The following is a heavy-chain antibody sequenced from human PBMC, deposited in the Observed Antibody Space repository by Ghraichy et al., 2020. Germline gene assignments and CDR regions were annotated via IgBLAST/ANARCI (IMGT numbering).Heavy chain of an antibody. V-gene: IGHV4-31*03. D-gene: IGHD3-3*01. CDR1: GGSISSGGYY. CDR3: ARERDYDFWSGRFDP. Sequence: LSLTCTVSGGSISSGGYYWSWIRQHPGKGLEWIGYIYYSGSTYYNPSLKSRVTISVDTSKNQFSLKLSSVTAADTAVYYCARERDYDFWSGRFDPWGQGTLVTVSS. CDR2: IYYSGST. J-gene: IGHJ5*02.